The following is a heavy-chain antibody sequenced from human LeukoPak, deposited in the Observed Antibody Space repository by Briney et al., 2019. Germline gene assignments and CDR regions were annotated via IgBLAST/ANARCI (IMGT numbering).Heavy chain of an antibody. CDR2: INHSGST. J-gene: IGHJ4*02. V-gene: IGHV4-34*01. D-gene: IGHD3-10*01. CDR1: GGSFSGYY. Sequence: SETLSLTCAVYGGSFSGYYWSWIRQPPGKGLEWIGEINHSGSTNYNPSLKSRVTISVDTSKNQFSLKLSSVTAADTAVYYCARDWVVTMVRGNPQSGDHWGQGTLVTVSS. CDR3: ARDWVVTMVRGNPQSGDH.